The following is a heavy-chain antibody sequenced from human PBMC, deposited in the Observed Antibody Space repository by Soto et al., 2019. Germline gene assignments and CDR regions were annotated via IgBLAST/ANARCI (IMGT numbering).Heavy chain of an antibody. V-gene: IGHV4-31*03. D-gene: IGHD6-13*01. CDR1: GGSISSGGYY. J-gene: IGHJ6*02. Sequence: SETLSLTCTVSGGSISSGGYYWSWIRQHPGKGLEWIGYIYYSGSTYYNPSLKSRVTISVDTSKNQFSLKLSSVTAADTAVYYCARDLSTPDIAAAEGGMDVWGQGTTVTVSS. CDR2: IYYSGST. CDR3: ARDLSTPDIAAAEGGMDV.